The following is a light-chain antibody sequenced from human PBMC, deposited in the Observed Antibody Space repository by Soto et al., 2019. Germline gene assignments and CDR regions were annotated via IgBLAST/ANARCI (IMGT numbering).Light chain of an antibody. Sequence: EIVMTQSPATLSVSPGERVTLSCRASQSVSNNLAWFQQKPSQAPRLLIYGASTRATGIPARFSGSGSGTEFTLTISSLQSEDFAVYYCQQCNNWPLTFGQGTK. J-gene: IGKJ1*01. CDR3: QQCNNWPLT. V-gene: IGKV3-15*01. CDR1: QSVSNN. CDR2: GAS.